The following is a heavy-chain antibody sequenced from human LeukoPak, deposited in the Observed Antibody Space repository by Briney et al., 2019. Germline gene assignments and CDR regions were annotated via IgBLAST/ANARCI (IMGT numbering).Heavy chain of an antibody. CDR1: GWSFNDYY. V-gene: IGHV4-34*01. Sequence: SETLSLTCAVYGWSFNDYYWNWIRQPPGKGLEWIGDINARGDTNYNPSLKSRVTISVDTSKKQFSLRLTSMIAADTALYYCARGQVPAARGYNWFDPWGQGTLVTVSS. CDR3: ARGQVPAARGYNWFDP. D-gene: IGHD2-2*01. J-gene: IGHJ5*02. CDR2: INARGDT.